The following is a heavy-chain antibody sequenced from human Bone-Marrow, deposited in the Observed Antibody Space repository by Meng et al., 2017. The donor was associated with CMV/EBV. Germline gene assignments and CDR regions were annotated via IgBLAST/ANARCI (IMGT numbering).Heavy chain of an antibody. CDR3: ARSYVGFDYHGMDV. J-gene: IGHJ6*02. CDR2: ISSSSSYI. Sequence: GESLKISCAASGFTFSSYSMNWVRQAPGKGLEWVSSISSSSSYIYYADSVKGRFTISRDNAKNSLYLQMNSLRAEDTAVYYCARSYVGFDYHGMDVWGQGTTVTVSS. D-gene: IGHD3-10*01. V-gene: IGHV3-21*04. CDR1: GFTFSSYS.